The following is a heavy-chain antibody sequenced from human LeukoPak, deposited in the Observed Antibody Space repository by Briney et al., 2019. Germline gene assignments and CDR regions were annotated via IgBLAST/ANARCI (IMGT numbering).Heavy chain of an antibody. CDR2: IYYSGST. D-gene: IGHD2-2*01. Sequence: SETLSLTCTVSGGSISSGGYYWSWIRQHPGKGLEWIGYIYYSGSTYYNPSLKSRVTISVDTSKNQFSLKLSSVTAADTAVYYCTEYRRGAFDIWGQGTMVTVSS. CDR1: GGSISSGGYY. J-gene: IGHJ3*02. CDR3: TEYRRGAFDI. V-gene: IGHV4-31*03.